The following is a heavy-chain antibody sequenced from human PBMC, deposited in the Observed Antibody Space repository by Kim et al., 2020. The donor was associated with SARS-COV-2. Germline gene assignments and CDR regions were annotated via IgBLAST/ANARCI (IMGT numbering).Heavy chain of an antibody. Sequence: GGSLRLSCAASGFTFSSYGMHWVRQAPGKGLEWVAVIWYDGSNKYYADSVKGRFTISRDNSKNTLYLQMNSLRAEDTAVYYCATPEHGSGWYPNYYGMDVWGQGTTVTVSS. CDR3: ATPEHGSGWYPNYYGMDV. CDR1: GFTFSSYG. D-gene: IGHD6-19*01. CDR2: IWYDGSNK. V-gene: IGHV3-33*01. J-gene: IGHJ6*02.